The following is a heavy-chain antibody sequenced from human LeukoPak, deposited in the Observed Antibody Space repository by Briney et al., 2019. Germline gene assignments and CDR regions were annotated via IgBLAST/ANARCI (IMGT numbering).Heavy chain of an antibody. D-gene: IGHD3-10*01. CDR2: ISSSSSYI. Sequence: GGSLRLSCAASGFTFSSYSMNWVRQAPGKGLEWVSSISSSSSYIYYADSVKGRFTISRDNSKNTVYLQMNSLRAEDTAVYYCAKAVVRGVIPEDYWGQGTLVTVSS. CDR3: AKAVVRGVIPEDY. J-gene: IGHJ4*02. V-gene: IGHV3-21*04. CDR1: GFTFSSYS.